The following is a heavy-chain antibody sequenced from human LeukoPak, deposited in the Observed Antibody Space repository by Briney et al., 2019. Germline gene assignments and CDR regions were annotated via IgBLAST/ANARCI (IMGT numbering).Heavy chain of an antibody. CDR1: GYTFTAYY. V-gene: IGHV1-3*03. CDR2: INAGNGNT. CDR3: ARGHYVWGSSPEAFDI. D-gene: IGHD3-16*01. J-gene: IGHJ3*02. Sequence: ASVKVSCKASGYTFTAYYIHWVRQAPGQRLEWMGWINAGNGNTKYSQEFQGRVTITRDTSASTAYMELSSLRSEDMAVYYCARGHYVWGSSPEAFDIWGQGTMVTVSS.